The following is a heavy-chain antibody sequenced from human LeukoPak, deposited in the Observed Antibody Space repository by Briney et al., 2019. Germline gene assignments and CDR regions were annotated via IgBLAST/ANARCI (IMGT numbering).Heavy chain of an antibody. CDR1: GYTFTGYY. Sequence: ASVKVSCKASGYTFTGYYMHWVRQAPGQGLEWMGWINPNSGGTNYAQKFQGRVTMTRGTSISTAYMELSRLRSDDTAVYYCARGGRQQPVRRGSWFDPWGQGTLVTVSS. D-gene: IGHD6-13*01. CDR2: INPNSGGT. CDR3: ARGGRQQPVRRGSWFDP. J-gene: IGHJ5*02. V-gene: IGHV1-2*02.